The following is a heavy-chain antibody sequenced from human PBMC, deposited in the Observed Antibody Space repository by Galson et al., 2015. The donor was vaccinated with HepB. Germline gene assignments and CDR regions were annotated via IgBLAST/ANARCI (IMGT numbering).Heavy chain of an antibody. Sequence: SVKVSCKASGGTFSSYAISWVRQAPGQGLEWMGGIIPIFGTANYAQKFQGRVTITADESTSTAYMELSSLRSEDTAVYYCARPYCSSTSCYENPKQPIERSSGVGYYYYGMDVWGQGTTVTVSS. D-gene: IGHD2-2*01. CDR3: ARPYCSSTSCYENPKQPIERSSGVGYYYYGMDV. J-gene: IGHJ6*02. CDR2: IIPIFGTA. CDR1: GGTFSSYA. V-gene: IGHV1-69*13.